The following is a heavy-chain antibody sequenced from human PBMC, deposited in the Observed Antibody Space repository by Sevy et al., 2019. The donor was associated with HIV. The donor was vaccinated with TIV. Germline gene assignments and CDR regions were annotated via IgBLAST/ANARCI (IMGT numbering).Heavy chain of an antibody. CDR1: GFTFSSYT. Sequence: GGSLRLSCAASGFTFSSYTLNWVRQAPGKGLEWVSSISYSSEYIYYADSVKGRFTISRDNAKNSLYLQMSSLRAEDTAVYYCATDKGGYEPFDYWGQGTLVTVSS. D-gene: IGHD5-12*01. CDR2: ISYSSEYI. CDR3: ATDKGGYEPFDY. J-gene: IGHJ4*02. V-gene: IGHV3-21*01.